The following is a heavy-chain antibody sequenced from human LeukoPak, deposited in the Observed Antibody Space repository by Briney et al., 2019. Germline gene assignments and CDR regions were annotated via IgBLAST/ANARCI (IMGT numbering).Heavy chain of an antibody. CDR3: ARARLGYCSSTSCYGELGY. CDR2: ISSSSSYI. D-gene: IGHD2-2*01. CDR1: GFTFDDYA. J-gene: IGHJ4*02. Sequence: PGRSLRLSCAASGFTFDDYAMHWVRQAPGKGLEWVSSISSSSSYIYYADSVKGRFTISRDNAKNSLYLQMNSLRAEDTAVYYCARARLGYCSSTSCYGELGYWGQGTLVTVSS. V-gene: IGHV3-21*01.